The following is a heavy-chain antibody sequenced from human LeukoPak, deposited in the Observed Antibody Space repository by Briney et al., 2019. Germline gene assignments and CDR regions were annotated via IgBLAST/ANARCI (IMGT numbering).Heavy chain of an antibody. CDR1: GFTFSSYG. CDR2: IWYDGSNK. V-gene: IGHV3-33*01. Sequence: GRSLRLSCAASGFTFSSYGMHWVRQAPGKGPEWVAVIWYDGSNKYYADSVKGRFTISRDNSKNTLYLQMNSLRAEDTAVYYCARDTIVATRQGYYYYGMDVWGKGTTVTVSS. J-gene: IGHJ6*04. CDR3: ARDTIVATRQGYYYYGMDV. D-gene: IGHD5-12*01.